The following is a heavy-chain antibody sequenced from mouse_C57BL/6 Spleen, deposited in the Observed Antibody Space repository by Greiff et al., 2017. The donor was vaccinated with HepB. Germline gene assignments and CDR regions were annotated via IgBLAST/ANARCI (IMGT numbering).Heavy chain of an antibody. CDR2: INPNNGGT. Sequence: EVQLQQSGPELVKPGASVKIPCKASGYTFTDYNMDWVKQSHGKSLEWIGDINPNNGGTIYNQKFKGKATLTVDKSSSTAYMELRSLTSEDTAVYYCARSLIYYDYDGFDYWGQGTTLTVSS. D-gene: IGHD2-4*01. CDR1: GYTFTDYN. J-gene: IGHJ2*01. V-gene: IGHV1-18*01. CDR3: ARSLIYYDYDGFDY.